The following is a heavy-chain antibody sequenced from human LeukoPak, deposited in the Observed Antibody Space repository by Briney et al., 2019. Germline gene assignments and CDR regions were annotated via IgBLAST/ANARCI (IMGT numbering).Heavy chain of an antibody. Sequence: SETLSLTCTVSGVSISSSNSYWGWIRQPPGKGLEWIGSIYYSGNTYYNASLKSQVSISIDTSKNQISLKLRSMTAADTAVYYCARDRLLWFGELDYWGQGTLVIVSS. CDR3: ARDRLLWFGELDY. J-gene: IGHJ4*02. CDR1: GVSISSSNSY. D-gene: IGHD3-10*01. V-gene: IGHV4-39*07. CDR2: IYYSGNT.